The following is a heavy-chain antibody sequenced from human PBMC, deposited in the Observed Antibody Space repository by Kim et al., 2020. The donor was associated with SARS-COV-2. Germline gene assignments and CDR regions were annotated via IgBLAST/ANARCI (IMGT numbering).Heavy chain of an antibody. Sequence: SETLSLTCSVSGGFISSGDYYWSWIRQHPGKGLEWIGNIYYSGSTYYNPSLKSRVTISVGTSKKQFSLKLSSVTAADTAVYYCAREAGGTGTDYFDFWGQGTLVTVSS. J-gene: IGHJ4*02. V-gene: IGHV4-31*03. CDR2: IYYSGST. CDR1: GGFISSGDYY. CDR3: AREAGGTGTDYFDF. D-gene: IGHD1-1*01.